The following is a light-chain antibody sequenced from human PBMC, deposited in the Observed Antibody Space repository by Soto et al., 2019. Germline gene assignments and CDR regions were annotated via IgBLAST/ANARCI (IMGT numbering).Light chain of an antibody. CDR3: SSYADSISVL. Sequence: QSALTQPPSASGSPGQSVTISCTGTSSDVGAYNYVSWYQQHPGKAPKLMIYEVTKRPSGVPDRFSGSKSGNTASLTVSGLQAEDEVDYYCSSYADSISVLFGGGTKLTVL. V-gene: IGLV2-8*01. J-gene: IGLJ3*02. CDR1: SSDVGAYNY. CDR2: EVT.